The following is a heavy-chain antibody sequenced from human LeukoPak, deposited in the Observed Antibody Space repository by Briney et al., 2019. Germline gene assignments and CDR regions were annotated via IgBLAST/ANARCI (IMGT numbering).Heavy chain of an antibody. Sequence: KAGESLKISCKGSGYSFSSYWISWVRQMPGKGLEWMGRIDPSDSYTNYSPSFQGHVTFSVDKSISTAYLQWSSLKASDTAIYYCARHRLYNWLDPWAREPWSPSPQ. CDR2: IDPSDSYT. CDR1: GYSFSSYW. J-gene: IGHJ5*02. CDR3: ARHRLYNWLDP. D-gene: IGHD3-16*01. V-gene: IGHV5-10-1*01.